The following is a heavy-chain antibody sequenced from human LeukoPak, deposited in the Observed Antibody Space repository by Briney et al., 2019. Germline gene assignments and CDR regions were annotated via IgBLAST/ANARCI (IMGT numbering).Heavy chain of an antibody. J-gene: IGHJ4*02. CDR3: ARSYTLMAFFDY. CDR1: GYSFTAFW. Sequence: GESLKISCKGSGYSFTAFWIGWVRQMPGKGLGWMWIIHPGDSDTTYSPSFQGQITISVDKSISTAYLQWSSLKASDTAIYYCARSYTLMAFFDYWGQGTLVTVSS. CDR2: IHPGDSDT. V-gene: IGHV5-51*01. D-gene: IGHD5-18*01.